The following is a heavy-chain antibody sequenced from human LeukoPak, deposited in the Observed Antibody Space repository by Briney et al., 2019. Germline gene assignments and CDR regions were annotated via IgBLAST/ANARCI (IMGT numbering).Heavy chain of an antibody. CDR3: ARAWQWLPLDS. J-gene: IGHJ4*02. CDR1: CGSISSYY. Sequence: ETLSLTCTVSCGSISSYYWSWIRQPAGKGLEWIGRIHTSGSTNYNPSLKSRATMLVDTSKNQFSLKVTSVTAADTAVYYCARAWQWLPLDSWGQGTLVTVSS. D-gene: IGHD6-19*01. V-gene: IGHV4-4*07. CDR2: IHTSGST.